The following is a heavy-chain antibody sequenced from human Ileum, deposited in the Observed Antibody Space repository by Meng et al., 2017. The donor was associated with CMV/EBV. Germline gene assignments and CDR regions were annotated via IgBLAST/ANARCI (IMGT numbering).Heavy chain of an antibody. Sequence: CAASGFTFSNSWMHWFRQAPGKGLVWVAHINSDERSTSYADSVKGRFTISRDNAKSTLYLQMNSLRAEDTAVYYCARPGKDIRFFDLWGRGTLVTVSS. CDR2: INSDERST. J-gene: IGHJ2*01. CDR3: ARPGKDIRFFDL. V-gene: IGHV3-74*01. CDR1: GFTFSNSW. D-gene: IGHD2-15*01.